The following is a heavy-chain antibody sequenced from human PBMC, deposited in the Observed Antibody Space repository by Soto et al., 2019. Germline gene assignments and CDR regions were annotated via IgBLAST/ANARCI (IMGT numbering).Heavy chain of an antibody. Sequence: AGVSLRLSYAAAGCTFGSYAMSWIRQAPGKGLEWVSAISGSGGSTYYADSVKGRFTISRDNSKNTLYLQMNSLRAEDTAVYYCAKIGIVVVPAAHLGPWGQRTLVTVSS. CDR2: ISGSGGST. CDR3: AKIGIVVVPAAHLGP. J-gene: IGHJ5*02. CDR1: GCTFGSYA. D-gene: IGHD2-2*01. V-gene: IGHV3-23*01.